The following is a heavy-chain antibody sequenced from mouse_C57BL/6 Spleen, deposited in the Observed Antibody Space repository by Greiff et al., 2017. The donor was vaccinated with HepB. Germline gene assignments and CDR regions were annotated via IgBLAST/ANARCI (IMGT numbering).Heavy chain of an antibody. J-gene: IGHJ3*01. CDR1: GFNIKDYY. V-gene: IGHV14-1*01. CDR2: IDPEDGDT. Sequence: VQLKESGAELVRPGASVKLSCTASGFNIKDYYMHWVKQRPEQGLEWIGRIDPEDGDTEYAPKFQCKATMTADTSSNTAYLQLSSLTSEDTAVYYCTTPYYYGSSPWFAYWGQGTLVTVSA. D-gene: IGHD1-1*01. CDR3: TTPYYYGSSPWFAY.